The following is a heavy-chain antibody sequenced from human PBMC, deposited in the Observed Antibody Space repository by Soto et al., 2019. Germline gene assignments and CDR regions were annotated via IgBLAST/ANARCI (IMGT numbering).Heavy chain of an antibody. CDR1: GFTFSSYS. D-gene: IGHD2-2*01. J-gene: IGHJ5*02. CDR3: ARGKGRGQLLIWFDP. V-gene: IGHV3-21*01. Sequence: GGSLRLSCAASGFTFSSYSMNWVRQAPGKGLEWVSSISSSSSYIYYADSVKGRFTISRDNAKNSLYLQMNSLRAEDTAVYYCARGKGRGQLLIWFDPWGQGTLVTVSS. CDR2: ISSSSSYI.